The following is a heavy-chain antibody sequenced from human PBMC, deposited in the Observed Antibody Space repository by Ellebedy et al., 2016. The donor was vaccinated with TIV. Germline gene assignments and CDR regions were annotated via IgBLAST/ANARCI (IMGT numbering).Heavy chain of an antibody. D-gene: IGHD4-17*01. CDR3: ARRASYGDYAVQVNPWFDP. J-gene: IGHJ5*02. CDR1: GFNFRSYW. Sequence: GEPLKISCIASGFNFRSYWMTWVRQAPGKGLEWVAKIRQEGDEIYYVESVKGRFTISRDNAKNSLFLQMNSLRVEDTAVYYCARRASYGDYAVQVNPWFDPWGQGTLVTVSS. CDR2: IRQEGDEI. V-gene: IGHV3-7*01.